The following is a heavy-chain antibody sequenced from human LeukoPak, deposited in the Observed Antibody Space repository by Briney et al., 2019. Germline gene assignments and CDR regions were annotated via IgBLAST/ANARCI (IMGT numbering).Heavy chain of an antibody. CDR3: ARFPRY. CDR2: IYDSGST. V-gene: IGHV4-59*01. Sequence: SETLSPTCSVSGDSIIGYYWGWIRQPPGKGLEWIGYIYDSGSTNYNPSLKSRVTISVDTSKNQFSLKLSSVTAADTAVYYCARFPRYWGQGILVTVSS. CDR1: GDSIIGYY. J-gene: IGHJ4*02.